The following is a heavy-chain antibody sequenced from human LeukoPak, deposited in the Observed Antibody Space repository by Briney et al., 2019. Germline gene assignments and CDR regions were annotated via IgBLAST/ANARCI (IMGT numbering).Heavy chain of an antibody. D-gene: IGHD3-10*01. CDR2: IYSGGST. CDR1: GFTVSSNY. V-gene: IGHV3-53*04. CDR3: ARSFRSSAMVRGVLDAFDI. J-gene: IGHJ3*02. Sequence: PGGSLRLSCAASGFTVSSNYMSWVRQAPGKGLEWVSVIYSGGSTYYADSVKGRFTISRHNSKNTLYLQMNSLRAEDTAVYYCARSFRSSAMVRGVLDAFDIWGQRTMVTVSS.